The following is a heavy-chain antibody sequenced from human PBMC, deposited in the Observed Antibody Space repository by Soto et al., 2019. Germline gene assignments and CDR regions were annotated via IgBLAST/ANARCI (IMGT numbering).Heavy chain of an antibody. V-gene: IGHV3-74*01. CDR1: GFTFSSYW. CDR3: ARGGYGSGSYYNVNYYYYDMDV. Sequence: GGSLRLSCAASGFTFSSYWMHWVRQAPGKGLVWVSRINSDGRSTSYADSVKGRFTISRDNAKNTLYLQMNSLRAEDTAVYYCARGGYGSGSYYNVNYYYYDMDVWGQGTTVTVSS. D-gene: IGHD3-10*01. J-gene: IGHJ6*02. CDR2: INSDGRST.